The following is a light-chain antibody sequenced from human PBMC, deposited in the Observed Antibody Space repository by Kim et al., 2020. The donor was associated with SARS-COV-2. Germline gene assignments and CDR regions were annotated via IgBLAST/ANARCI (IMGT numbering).Light chain of an antibody. CDR3: QQRNSWPPAVT. V-gene: IGKV3-11*01. J-gene: IGKJ4*01. CDR1: QNIDTY. CDR2: DAS. Sequence: PGERATLSSGASQNIDTYLALYQQRPGQAPRLLDYDASNRATGVPDRFSGSGSGTDFTLTISSLEPEDFSIYYCQQRNSWPPAVTFGGGTKVDIK.